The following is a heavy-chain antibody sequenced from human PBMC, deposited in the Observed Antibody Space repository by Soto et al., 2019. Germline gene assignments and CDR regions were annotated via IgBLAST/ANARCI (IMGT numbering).Heavy chain of an antibody. V-gene: IGHV5-51*01. Sequence: PGESLKISCKGSGYSFTSYWIGWVRQMPGKGLEWMGIIYPGDSDTRYSPSFQGQVTISADKDISTAYLQWSSLKAWDTAMYYCARLADSSGYLCKTFYYYGMDVWVQGTTVTVSS. D-gene: IGHD3-22*01. CDR1: GYSFTSYW. J-gene: IGHJ6*02. CDR3: ARLADSSGYLCKTFYYYGMDV. CDR2: IYPGDSDT.